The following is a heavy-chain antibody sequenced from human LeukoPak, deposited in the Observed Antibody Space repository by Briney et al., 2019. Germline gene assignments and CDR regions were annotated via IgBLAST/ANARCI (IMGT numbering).Heavy chain of an antibody. V-gene: IGHV5-51*01. J-gene: IGHJ6*03. CDR3: ARHGHCTNGVCYSNYYYYMDV. CDR2: IYPDDSDT. D-gene: IGHD2-8*01. CDR1: GYSFTSYW. Sequence: GESLKISCKGSGYSFTSYWIGWVRQMPGKGLVWMGIIYPDDSDTRYSPSFEGQVIISVDKSISTAYLQWSSLKASDTATYYCARHGHCTNGVCYSNYYYYMDVWGKGTTVTVSS.